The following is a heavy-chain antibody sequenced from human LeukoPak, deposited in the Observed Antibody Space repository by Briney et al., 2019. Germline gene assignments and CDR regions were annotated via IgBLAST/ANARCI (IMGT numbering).Heavy chain of an antibody. CDR1: GFDFATYW. V-gene: IGHV3-74*01. Sequence: GGSLRHSCAASGFDFATYWMFWVRQAPGKGLVWVAQINSDGSGATYGDSAKGRFSISRDNAKNTLFLYMSGLRAEDTAVYYCARGTSTAPGIDYWGQGTLVAVSS. CDR2: INSDGSGA. J-gene: IGHJ4*02. D-gene: IGHD6-13*01. CDR3: ARGTSTAPGIDY.